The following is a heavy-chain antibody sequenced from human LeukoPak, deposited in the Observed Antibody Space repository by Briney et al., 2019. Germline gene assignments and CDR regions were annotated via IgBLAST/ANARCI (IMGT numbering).Heavy chain of an antibody. CDR1: GGSINSYY. V-gene: IGHV4-59*01. CDR3: SRENGAFSPFGY. Sequence: SGTLSLTCTVSGGSINSYYWSWIRPPPGKGLEWIGYIYYSGSTYYNPSLKSRVAISIDTPNNQFSLKLSSVTAADTAVYYCSRENGAFSPFGYWGQGTLVTVLS. CDR2: IYYSGST. J-gene: IGHJ4*02. D-gene: IGHD2-8*01.